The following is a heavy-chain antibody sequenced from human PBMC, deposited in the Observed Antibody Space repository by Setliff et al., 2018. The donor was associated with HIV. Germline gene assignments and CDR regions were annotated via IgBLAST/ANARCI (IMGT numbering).Heavy chain of an antibody. D-gene: IGHD1-1*01. J-gene: IGHJ4*02. Sequence: EASVKVSCKASGYTFTSYILHWVRQAAGQGLGWVGRIAPSSGGIHYAQKFQDRVTMTRDTSTSTVYMGLSRLRSEDTAVYYCAREFPGGTKGFDYWGQGTLVTVSS. CDR2: IAPSSGGI. CDR1: GYTFTSYI. V-gene: IGHV1-46*01. CDR3: AREFPGGTKGFDY.